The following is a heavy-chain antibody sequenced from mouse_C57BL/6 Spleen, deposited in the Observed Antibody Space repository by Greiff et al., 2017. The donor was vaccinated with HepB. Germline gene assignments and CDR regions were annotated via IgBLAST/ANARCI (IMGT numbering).Heavy chain of an antibody. CDR1: GFNIKDDY. CDR3: TLVTTVVDSWYFDV. Sequence: VQLKESGAELVRPGASVKLSCTASGFNIKDDYMHWVKQRPEQGLEWIGWIDPENGDTEYASKFQGKATITADTSSNTAYLQLSSLTSEDTAVYYCTLVTTVVDSWYFDVWGTGTTVTVSS. CDR2: IDPENGDT. J-gene: IGHJ1*03. D-gene: IGHD1-1*01. V-gene: IGHV14-4*01.